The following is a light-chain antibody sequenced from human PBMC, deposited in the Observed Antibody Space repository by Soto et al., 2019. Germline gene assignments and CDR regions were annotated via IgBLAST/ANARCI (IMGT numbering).Light chain of an antibody. Sequence: QSALTQPASVSGSPGQSITISCTGTSRDIGTSNLVSWYQQYPGKAPKLMIYEVTKRPSGSSYRFSGSKSGNTASLTISGLQPEDEADEYCYSYTGISTSLFVFGTGTKVNVL. CDR3: YSYTGISTSLFV. CDR1: SRDIGTSNL. CDR2: EVT. V-gene: IGLV2-23*02. J-gene: IGLJ1*01.